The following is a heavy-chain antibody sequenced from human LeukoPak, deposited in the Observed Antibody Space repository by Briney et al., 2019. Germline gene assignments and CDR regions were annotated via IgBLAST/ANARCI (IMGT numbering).Heavy chain of an antibody. V-gene: IGHV1-2*02. CDR2: IDPNNGGT. Sequence: ASVTVSCTASGYTFTGYYIHWGRQAPGQGLEWMGWIDPNNGGTNYAQKFQGRVTMTRDTSISPAYMELSSLRSDDTAVYYCAREDFYDSSGGKGGLDYWGQGTLVTVSS. D-gene: IGHD3-22*01. J-gene: IGHJ4*02. CDR3: AREDFYDSSGGKGGLDY. CDR1: GYTFTGYY.